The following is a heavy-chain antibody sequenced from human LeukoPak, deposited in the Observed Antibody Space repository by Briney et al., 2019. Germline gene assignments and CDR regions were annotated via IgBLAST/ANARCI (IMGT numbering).Heavy chain of an antibody. CDR1: GYTFTSHH. J-gene: IGHJ4*02. Sequence: ASVKVSCKASGYTFTSHHINWVRQATGQGFEWMVWMNPESGNTDFAQKFQGRFTMTWDTSLSTAYMELSSLTSEDTAVYYCARGRPTNLNGIYWGQGTLVSVSS. D-gene: IGHD1-1*01. V-gene: IGHV1-8*01. CDR3: ARGRPTNLNGIY. CDR2: MNPESGNT.